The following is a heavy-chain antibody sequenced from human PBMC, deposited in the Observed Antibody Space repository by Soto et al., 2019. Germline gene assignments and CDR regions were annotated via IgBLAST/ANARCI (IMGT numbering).Heavy chain of an antibody. Sequence: EVQLVESGGVVVQPGESLRLSCAASGFTFDDYSMHWVRQAPGKGLEWVSLISWDDRSTYYADSVKGRFTVSRNNIKNSMYLRINSLTTEYTAFYYCGKDGAITDYTYRDYWGQGALVPVSS. CDR2: ISWDDRST. V-gene: IGHV3-43*01. CDR3: GKDGAITDYTYRDY. J-gene: IGHJ4*02. CDR1: GFTFDDYS. D-gene: IGHD1-26*01.